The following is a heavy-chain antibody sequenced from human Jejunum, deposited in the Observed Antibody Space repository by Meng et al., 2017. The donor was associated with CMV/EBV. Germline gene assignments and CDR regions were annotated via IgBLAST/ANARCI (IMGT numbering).Heavy chain of an antibody. Sequence: CRAPGDSITSYYWTWIRQPAGKGLEWIGRVYASGSTNYNSSLKSRVTMSVDTSKNQFSLNLTSVTAADTAVYYCARETMASAGRAFDFWGQGVLVTVAS. V-gene: IGHV4-4*07. CDR3: ARETMASAGRAFDF. D-gene: IGHD6-13*01. J-gene: IGHJ4*02. CDR2: VYASGST. CDR1: GDSITSYY.